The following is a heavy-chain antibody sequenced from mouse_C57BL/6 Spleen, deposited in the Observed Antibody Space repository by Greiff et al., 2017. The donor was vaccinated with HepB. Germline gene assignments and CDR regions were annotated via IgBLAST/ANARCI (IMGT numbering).Heavy chain of an antibody. J-gene: IGHJ3*01. D-gene: IGHD2-4*01. Sequence: VKLMESGAELVRPGTSVKLSCKASGYTFTSYWMHWVKQRPGQGLEWIGVIDPSDSYTNYNQKFKGKATLTVDTSSSTAYMQLSSLTSEDSAVYYCAREGDYPFAYWGQGTLVTVSA. CDR2: IDPSDSYT. V-gene: IGHV1-59*01. CDR1: GYTFTSYW. CDR3: AREGDYPFAY.